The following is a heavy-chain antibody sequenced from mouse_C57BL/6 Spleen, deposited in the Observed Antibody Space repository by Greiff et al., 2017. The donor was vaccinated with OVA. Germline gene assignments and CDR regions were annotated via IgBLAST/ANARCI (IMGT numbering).Heavy chain of an antibody. V-gene: IGHV1-76*01. Sequence: QVQLQQSGAELVRPGASVKLSCKASGYTFTDYYINWVKQRPGQGLEWIARIYPGSGNTYYNEKFKGKATLTAEKSSSTAYMQLSSLTSEDSAGYFCARGDGYEGSGYWGQGTSVTVSS. J-gene: IGHJ4*01. CDR3: ARGDGYEGSGY. D-gene: IGHD2-2*01. CDR2: IYPGSGNT. CDR1: GYTFTDYY.